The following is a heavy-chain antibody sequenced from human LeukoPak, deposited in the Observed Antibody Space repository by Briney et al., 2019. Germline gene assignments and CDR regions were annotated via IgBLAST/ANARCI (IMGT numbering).Heavy chain of an antibody. CDR1: GFTFSSYW. D-gene: IGHD5-12*01. CDR2: IKQDGSEK. Sequence: PGRSLRLSCAASGFTFSSYWMSWVRQAPGKGLEWVANIKQDGSEKYYVDSVKGRFTISRDNAKNSLSLQMNSLRAEDTAGYFCAVIRVSGYETFYFDSWGPGTLVTVSS. CDR3: AVIRVSGYETFYFDS. J-gene: IGHJ4*02. V-gene: IGHV3-7*01.